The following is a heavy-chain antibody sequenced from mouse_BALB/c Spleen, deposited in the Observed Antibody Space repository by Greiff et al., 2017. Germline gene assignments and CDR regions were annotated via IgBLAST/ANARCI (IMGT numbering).Heavy chain of an antibody. V-gene: IGHV7-3*02. Sequence: EVKLVESGGGLVQPGGSLRLSCATSGFTFTDYYMSWVRQPPGKALEWLGFIRNKANGYTTEYSASVKGRFTISRDNSQSILYLQMNTLRAEDSATYDCARDTPYFYWGQGTSVTVSS. D-gene: IGHD2-10*01. J-gene: IGHJ4*01. CDR3: ARDTPYFY. CDR1: GFTFTDYY. CDR2: IRNKANGYTT.